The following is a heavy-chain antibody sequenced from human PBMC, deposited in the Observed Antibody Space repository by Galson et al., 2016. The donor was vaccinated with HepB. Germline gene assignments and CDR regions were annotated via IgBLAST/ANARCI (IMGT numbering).Heavy chain of an antibody. CDR2: INAGNGNT. V-gene: IGHV1-3*01. CDR3: ARDRGAPAAISINNWFDP. Sequence: SVKVSCKASGYTFTSYAMHWVRQAPGQRLEWMGWINAGNGNTKYSQKFQGRVTIARDTSASTAYMELSSLRSEDTAVYYCARDRGAPAAISINNWFDPWGQGTLVTVSS. CDR1: GYTFTSYA. J-gene: IGHJ5*02. D-gene: IGHD2-2*01.